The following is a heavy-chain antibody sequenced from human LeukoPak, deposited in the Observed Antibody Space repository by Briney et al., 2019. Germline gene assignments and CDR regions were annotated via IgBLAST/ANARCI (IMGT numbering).Heavy chain of an antibody. CDR3: ARGSTVVSPRFDY. CDR1: GGSFSGYY. Sequence: SETLSLTCAVYGGSFSGYYWSWIRQPPGKGLEWIGEINHSGSTNYNPSLKSRVTISVDTSKNQSSLKPSSVTAADTAVYYCARGSTVVSPRFDYWGQGTLVTVSS. J-gene: IGHJ4*02. V-gene: IGHV4-34*01. D-gene: IGHD4-23*01. CDR2: INHSGST.